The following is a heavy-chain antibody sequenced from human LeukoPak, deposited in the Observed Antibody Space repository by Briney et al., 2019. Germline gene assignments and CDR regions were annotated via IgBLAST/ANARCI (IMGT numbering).Heavy chain of an antibody. D-gene: IGHD1-1*01. Sequence: GGSLRLSCAASGFTFSAYYMTWIRQAPGKGLEWVSYISSSGSAISYADSVKGRFSISRDNARNSLYLQMNSLRAEDTAVYYCAAVQLERSSWYDYYYMDVWGKGTTVTVSS. CDR3: AAVQLERSSWYDYYYMDV. CDR2: ISSSGSAI. V-gene: IGHV3-11*01. J-gene: IGHJ6*03. CDR1: GFTFSAYY.